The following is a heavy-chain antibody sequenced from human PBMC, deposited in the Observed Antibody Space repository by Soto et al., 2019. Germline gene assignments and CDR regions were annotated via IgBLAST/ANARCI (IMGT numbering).Heavy chain of an antibody. V-gene: IGHV3-53*01. J-gene: IGHJ3*02. Sequence: DVHLVESGGGLIQPGGSLRLSCVASGLTVSGKKYMAWVRQAPGKGPEWLSGVYDLDGTYYADTVRGRFTTSIASSRTTVYLQMRDLRPEDTARYFCATWHLREHAYDIWGQGTMVTVSS. D-gene: IGHD5-12*01. CDR3: ATWHLREHAYDI. CDR2: VYDLDGT. CDR1: GLTVSGKKY.